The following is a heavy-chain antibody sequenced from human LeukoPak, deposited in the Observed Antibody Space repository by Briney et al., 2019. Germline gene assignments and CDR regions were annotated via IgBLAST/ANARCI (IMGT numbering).Heavy chain of an antibody. D-gene: IGHD4-17*01. Sequence: SETLSLTCAVSGGSISSGGYSWSWIRQPPGKGLEWIGYIYYSGSTYYNPSLKSRVTISVDTSKNQFSLKLSSVTAADTAVYYCARGYGDHWLYYFDYWGQGTLVTVSS. CDR3: ARGYGDHWLYYFDY. CDR1: GGSISSGGYS. V-gene: IGHV4-30-4*07. J-gene: IGHJ4*02. CDR2: IYYSGST.